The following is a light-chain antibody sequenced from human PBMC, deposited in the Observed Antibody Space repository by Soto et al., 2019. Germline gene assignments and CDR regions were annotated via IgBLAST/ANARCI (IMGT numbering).Light chain of an antibody. J-gene: IGKJ1*01. V-gene: IGKV1-5*01. CDR1: QRVDRW. CDR3: QQYKDYTYT. CDR2: DAS. Sequence: IQMTQSPATLSASVGDRVTITCRASQRVDRWLAWYQQKPGKAPKLLISDASTLESGAPSRFSGSGSVTEFTLAIASLQPDDFGTYYCQQYKDYTYTFGQRTKVDIK.